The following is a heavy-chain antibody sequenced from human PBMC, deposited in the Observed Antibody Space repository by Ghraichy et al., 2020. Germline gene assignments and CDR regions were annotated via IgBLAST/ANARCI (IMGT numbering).Heavy chain of an antibody. CDR3: ARETNKYPYTNYGMDV. Sequence: SETLSLTCAVYGGSFSGYYWSWIRQPPGKGLEWIGEINHSGSTNYNPSLKSRVTISVDTSKNQFSLKLSSVTAADTAVYYCARETNKYPYTNYGMDVWGQGTTVTVSS. V-gene: IGHV4-34*01. CDR1: GGSFSGYY. D-gene: IGHD1-1*01. CDR2: INHSGST. J-gene: IGHJ6*02.